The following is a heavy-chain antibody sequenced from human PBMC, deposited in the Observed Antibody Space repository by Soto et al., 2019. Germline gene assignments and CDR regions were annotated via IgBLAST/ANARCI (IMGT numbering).Heavy chain of an antibody. CDR3: ARDTQISYVPLVNYYYYGMDV. V-gene: IGHV1-69*13. D-gene: IGHD3-10*02. Sequence: GASVKVSCKASGGTFSSYAISWVRQAPGQGLEWMGGIIPIFGTANYAQKFQGRVTITADESTSTAYMELSSLRSEDTAVYYCARDTQISYVPLVNYYYYGMDVWRQGTTVTVSS. CDR1: GGTFSSYA. J-gene: IGHJ6*02. CDR2: IIPIFGTA.